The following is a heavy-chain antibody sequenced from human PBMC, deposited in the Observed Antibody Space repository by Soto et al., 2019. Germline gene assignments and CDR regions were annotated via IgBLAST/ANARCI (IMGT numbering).Heavy chain of an antibody. Sequence: QVQLQESGPGLVKPSETLSLTCTVSGGSVSSGSYYWSWIRQPPGKGLEWIGYIYYSGSTNYNPSLKSRVTISVDTSKNQFSLKLSSVTAADTAVYYCARDSTGEYFQHWGQGTLVTVSS. V-gene: IGHV4-61*01. CDR3: ARDSTGEYFQH. J-gene: IGHJ1*01. CDR1: GGSVSSGSYY. CDR2: IYYSGST. D-gene: IGHD4-4*01.